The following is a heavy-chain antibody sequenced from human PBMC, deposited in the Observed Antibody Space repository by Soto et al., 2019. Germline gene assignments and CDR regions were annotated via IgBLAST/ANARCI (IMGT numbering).Heavy chain of an antibody. Sequence: QVQLVQSGAEVKKPGSSVRVSCKASGTIFSSYTISWVRQAPGQGLEWMGRIIPILGETNSAQKFQDRVTLTADKSTNTAYMELNSLRLEDTAVYYCARRLGGRMDDWGQGTTVTVSS. CDR3: ARRLGGRMDD. V-gene: IGHV1-69*02. J-gene: IGHJ6*02. CDR2: IIPILGET. D-gene: IGHD3-16*01. CDR1: GTIFSSYT.